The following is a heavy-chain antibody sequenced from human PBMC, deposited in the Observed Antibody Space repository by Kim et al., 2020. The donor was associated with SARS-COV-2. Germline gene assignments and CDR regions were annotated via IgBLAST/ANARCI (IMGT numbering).Heavy chain of an antibody. D-gene: IGHD6-13*01. V-gene: IGHV3-53*01. Sequence: GGSLRLSCAASGFTVSSNYMSWVRQAPGKGLEWVSVIYSGGSTYYADSVKGRFTISRDNSKNTLYLQMNSLRAEDTAVYYCARVQQQLFFVGAFDYWGQGTLVTVSS. J-gene: IGHJ4*02. CDR1: GFTVSSNY. CDR2: IYSGGST. CDR3: ARVQQQLFFVGAFDY.